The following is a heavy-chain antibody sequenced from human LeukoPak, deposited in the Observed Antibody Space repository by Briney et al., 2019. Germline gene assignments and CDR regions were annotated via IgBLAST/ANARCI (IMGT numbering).Heavy chain of an antibody. CDR2: IKDSGSA. V-gene: IGHV4-34*01. CDR1: GGSFSGYC. Sequence: SETLSLTCAVYGGSFSGYCWSWIRQPLGKGLEWIGEIKDSGSANYNPSLKSRVFISVDTSKNQFSLKLSSVTAADTAVYYCARGSNWNLNWFDPWGQGTLVTVSS. CDR3: ARGSNWNLNWFDP. D-gene: IGHD1-20*01. J-gene: IGHJ5*02.